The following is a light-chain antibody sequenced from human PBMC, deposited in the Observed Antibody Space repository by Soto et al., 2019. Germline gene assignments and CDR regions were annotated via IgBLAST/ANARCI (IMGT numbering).Light chain of an antibody. CDR3: QQYNNWPPLYT. CDR1: ESVTSK. Sequence: EIVMTQSPSTLSVSPGERVTISCRASESVTSKLAWYQQKPGQAPRLLIYGASTRATGIPARFSGSGSGTEFTLTISSLQSEDFAVYYCQQYNNWPPLYTFGQGTKLEIK. V-gene: IGKV3-15*01. J-gene: IGKJ2*01. CDR2: GAS.